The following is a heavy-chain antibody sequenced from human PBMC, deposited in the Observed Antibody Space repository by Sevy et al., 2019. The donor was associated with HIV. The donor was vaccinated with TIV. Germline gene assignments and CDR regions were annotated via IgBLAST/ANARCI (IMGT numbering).Heavy chain of an antibody. J-gene: IGHJ6*02. D-gene: IGHD3-22*01. CDR2: IYSGGST. CDR1: TFRVIDNY. Sequence: HRGGSLRLSCAASTFRVIDNYMSWVRQAPGKGLEWVSTIYSGGSTFYADSVKGRFTISRDNSKNTLYLQMNSLRAEDTAVYYCARDRYYDASGYYYYYYGLDVWGQGTTVTVSS. V-gene: IGHV3-66*01. CDR3: ARDRYYDASGYYYYYYGLDV.